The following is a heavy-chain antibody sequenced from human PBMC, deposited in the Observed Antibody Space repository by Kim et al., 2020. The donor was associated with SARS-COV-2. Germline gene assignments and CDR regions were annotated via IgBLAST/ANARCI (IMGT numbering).Heavy chain of an antibody. CDR1: GFTFSSYS. CDR3: ARVLTSGWSYFDY. Sequence: GGSLRLSCAASGFTFSSYSMSWVRQAPGKGLEWISPISSSSSYIYYADSVKGRFTISRDNARASLYLQMNSLRAEYTAVYYCARVLTSGWSYFDYWGQGTLVTVSS. J-gene: IGHJ4*02. CDR2: ISSSSSYI. V-gene: IGHV3-21*04. D-gene: IGHD6-19*01.